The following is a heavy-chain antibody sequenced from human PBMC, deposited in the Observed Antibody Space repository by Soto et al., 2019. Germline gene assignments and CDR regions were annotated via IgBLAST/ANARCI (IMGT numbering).Heavy chain of an antibody. J-gene: IGHJ4*02. D-gene: IGHD4-4*01. V-gene: IGHV2-5*02. Sequence: QITLKESGPTLVKPTQTLTLTCTFSGFSLSTSGVGVGWIRQPPGKALEWFALIYWDDDKRYSPSLKSRLTIPKDTSKNQVVLTMTNMDPVDTATYYCAHRREDSTYFDYWGQGILVTVSS. CDR1: GFSLSTSGVG. CDR3: AHRREDSTYFDY. CDR2: IYWDDDK.